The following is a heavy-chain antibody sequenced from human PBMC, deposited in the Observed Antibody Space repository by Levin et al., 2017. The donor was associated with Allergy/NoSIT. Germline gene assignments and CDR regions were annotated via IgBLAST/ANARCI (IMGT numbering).Heavy chain of an antibody. J-gene: IGHJ4*02. Sequence: GGSLRLSCAASGFTFSSYSMNWVRQAPGKGLEWVSSISSSSSYIYYADSVKGRFTIPRDNAKNSLYLQMNSLRAEDTAVYYCAREGSSGYDSDYWGQGTLVTVSS. CDR3: AREGSSGYDSDY. CDR2: ISSSSSYI. CDR1: GFTFSSYS. D-gene: IGHD5-12*01. V-gene: IGHV3-21*01.